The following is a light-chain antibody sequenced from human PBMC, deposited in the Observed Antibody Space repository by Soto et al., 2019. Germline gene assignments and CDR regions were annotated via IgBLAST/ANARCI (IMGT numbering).Light chain of an antibody. Sequence: DIQMTQSPSTLSASVGDRVTITCRASQSISSWLAWYQQKPGKAPKLLIYAASSLQSGVPSRFSGSGSGTDFTLTISRLEPEDFAVYYCQQYLTSPKTFGQGTKVDIK. J-gene: IGKJ1*01. V-gene: IGKV1-5*01. CDR2: AAS. CDR3: QQYLTSPKT. CDR1: QSISSW.